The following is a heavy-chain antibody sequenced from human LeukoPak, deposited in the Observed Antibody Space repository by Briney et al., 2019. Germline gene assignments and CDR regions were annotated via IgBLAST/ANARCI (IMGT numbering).Heavy chain of an antibody. V-gene: IGHV1-18*01. J-gene: IGHJ6*02. CDR1: GYTFTSYG. CDR2: ISAYNGNT. D-gene: IGHD5-18*01. CDR3: ARVDLDTAMVPPPLRYYYGMDV. Sequence: PGASVKVSCKASGYTFTSYGISWVRQAPGQGLEWMGWISAYNGNTNYAQKLQGRVTITTDTSTSTAYMELRSLRSDDTAVYYCARVDLDTAMVPPPLRYYYGMDVWGQGTTVTVSS.